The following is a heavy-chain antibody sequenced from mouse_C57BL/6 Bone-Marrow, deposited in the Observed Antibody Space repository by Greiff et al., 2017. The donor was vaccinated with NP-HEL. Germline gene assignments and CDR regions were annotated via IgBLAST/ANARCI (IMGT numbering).Heavy chain of an antibody. CDR1: GFSLTSYG. CDR3: ARNSWDWYVDV. CDR2: IWSGGRT. Sequence: VQLQQSGPGLVQPSQSLSITCTVSGFSLTSYGVHWVRQSPGKGLEWLGVIWSGGRTDYNAAFIARLSISKDNSKSQVFFKMNILQADDAAIDYCARNSWDWYVDVWGKGTTVTVSS. J-gene: IGHJ1*03. V-gene: IGHV2-2*01.